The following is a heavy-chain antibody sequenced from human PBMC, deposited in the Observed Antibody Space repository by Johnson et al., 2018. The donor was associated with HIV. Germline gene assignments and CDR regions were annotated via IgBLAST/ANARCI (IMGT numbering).Heavy chain of an antibody. CDR2: IKQDGSEK. Sequence: EVQLVESGGGLVQPGGSLRLSCAASGFIFTNYAMSWVRQAPGKGLEWVANIKQDGSEKYYVDSVKGRFTISRDNAKNSLYLQMNSVRPEDAAVYYCAKPPSMGADAFDIWGQGTMLTVSS. CDR3: AKPPSMGADAFDI. J-gene: IGHJ3*02. CDR1: GFIFTNYA. V-gene: IGHV3-7*01. D-gene: IGHD3-16*01.